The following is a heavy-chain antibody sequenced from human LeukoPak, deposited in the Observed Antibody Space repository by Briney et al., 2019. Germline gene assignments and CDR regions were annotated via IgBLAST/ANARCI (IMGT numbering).Heavy chain of an antibody. CDR2: ISGSGGST. CDR3: AKKAIAIVGATQLYYFDY. J-gene: IGHJ4*02. V-gene: IGHV3-23*01. Sequence: GGSLRLSCAASGFTFSSYAMSWVRQAPGKGLEWVSAISGSGGSTYYADSVKGRFTISRDNSKNTLYLQMNSLRAEDTAVYYCAKKAIAIVGATQLYYFDYWGQGTLVTVSS. D-gene: IGHD1-26*01. CDR1: GFTFSSYA.